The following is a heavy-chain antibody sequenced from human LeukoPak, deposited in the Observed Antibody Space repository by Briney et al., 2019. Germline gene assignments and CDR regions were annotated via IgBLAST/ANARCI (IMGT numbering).Heavy chain of an antibody. CDR3: ARDKYYDFWSGYYSARGFDY. J-gene: IGHJ4*02. CDR1: GFTFSSYE. Sequence: AGSLRLSCAASGFTFSSYEMNWVRQAPGKGLEWVSYISSSGSTIYYADSVKGRFTISRDNAKNSLYLQMNSLRAEDTAVYYCARDKYYDFWSGYYSARGFDYWGQGTLVTVSS. V-gene: IGHV3-48*03. D-gene: IGHD3-3*01. CDR2: ISSSGSTI.